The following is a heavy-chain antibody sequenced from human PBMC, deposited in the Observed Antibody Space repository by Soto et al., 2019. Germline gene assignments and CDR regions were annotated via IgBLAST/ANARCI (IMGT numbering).Heavy chain of an antibody. D-gene: IGHD2-2*01. CDR2: IYPGDSDT. CDR1: GYSFTNYW. J-gene: IGHJ4*02. Sequence: GESLKISCKGSGYSFTNYWIGWVRQMPGKGLEWMGLIYPGDSDTRYSPSFEGQVAISADKSISTAYLQWSGLKASDTAMYYCARRKASSTTSLSFRAGFDYWGQGTLVTVSS. V-gene: IGHV5-51*01. CDR3: ARRKASSTTSLSFRAGFDY.